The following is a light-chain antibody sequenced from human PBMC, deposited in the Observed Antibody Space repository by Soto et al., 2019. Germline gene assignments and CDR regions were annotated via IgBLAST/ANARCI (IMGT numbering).Light chain of an antibody. CDR1: QTISDTF. CDR2: GAS. CDR3: QQFGVSPT. Sequence: EIVLTQSPGTLSLSPGERANLSCRASQTISDTFLAWYQQKPGQAPRLLIYGASSRATDIPDRFSGTGSGTDFTLTIDRLEPEDFAVYYCQQFGVSPTFGGGTKVEIK. V-gene: IGKV3-20*01. J-gene: IGKJ4*01.